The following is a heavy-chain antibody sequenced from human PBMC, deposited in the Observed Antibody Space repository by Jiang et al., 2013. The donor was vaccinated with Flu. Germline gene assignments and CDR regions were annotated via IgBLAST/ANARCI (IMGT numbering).Heavy chain of an antibody. Sequence: PGGSLRLSCVVSGSTFTYAWMSWVRQAPGKGLEWVGRIKSKTDGGTTDYAAPVKGRFTISRDDSENTLYLQVDSLKTDDTAVYYCTRDGYISNWYFPYFDYWGQGTLVTVSS. CDR1: GSTFTYAW. CDR2: IKSKTDGGTT. D-gene: IGHD6-13*01. CDR3: TRDGYISNWYFPYFDY. V-gene: IGHV3-15*01. J-gene: IGHJ4*02.